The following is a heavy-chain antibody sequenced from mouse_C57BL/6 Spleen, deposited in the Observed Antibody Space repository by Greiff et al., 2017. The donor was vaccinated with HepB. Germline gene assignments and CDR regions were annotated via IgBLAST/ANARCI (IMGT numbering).Heavy chain of an antibody. CDR1: GYTFTSYW. J-gene: IGHJ2*01. V-gene: IGHV1-69*01. D-gene: IGHD2-3*01. CDR2: IDPSDSYT. CDR3: ARSIPDGYYFDY. Sequence: VQLQQPGAELVMPGASVKLSCKASGYTFTSYWMHWVKQRPGQGLEWIGEIDPSDSYTNYNQKFKGKSTLTVDKSSSTAYMQLSSLTSEDSAVYYCARSIPDGYYFDYWGQGTTLTVSS.